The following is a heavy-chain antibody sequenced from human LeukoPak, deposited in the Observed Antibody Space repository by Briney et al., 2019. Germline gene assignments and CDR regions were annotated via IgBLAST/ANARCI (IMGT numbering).Heavy chain of an antibody. D-gene: IGHD1-1*01. CDR3: ARNDDVFDI. V-gene: IGHV3-7*01. J-gene: IGHJ3*02. Sequence: GGSLRLSCVASGLTFGSHWMSWVRQAPGKGLEWVANIKQDASVKQYVDSVKGRFTISRDNAKNSLYLQMNSLRAEDTAVYYCARNDDVFDIWGQGTMVTVPS. CDR2: IKQDASVK. CDR1: GLTFGSHW.